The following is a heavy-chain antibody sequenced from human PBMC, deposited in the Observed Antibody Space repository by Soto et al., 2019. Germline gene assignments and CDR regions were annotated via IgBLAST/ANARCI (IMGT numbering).Heavy chain of an antibody. V-gene: IGHV1-18*01. D-gene: IGHD3-10*01. CDR1: GYTFTSYG. J-gene: IGHJ4*02. CDR3: ARGEGRVERGVIATCY. Sequence: ASVKVSCKASGYTFTSYGISWVRQAPGQGLEWMGWISAYNGNTNYAQKLQGRVTMTTDTSTSTAYMELRSLRSDDTAGYYWARGEGRVERGVIATCYWGQGTLVTVSS. CDR2: ISAYNGNT.